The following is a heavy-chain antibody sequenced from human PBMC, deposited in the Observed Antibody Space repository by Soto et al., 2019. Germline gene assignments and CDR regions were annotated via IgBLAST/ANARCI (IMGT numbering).Heavy chain of an antibody. J-gene: IGHJ3*02. CDR3: ARATYPHNAFDI. CDR1: GGTFSSYA. V-gene: IGHV1-69*06. CDR2: IIPIFGTA. Sequence: SVKVSCKASGGTFSSYAISWVRQAPGQGLEWMGGIIPIFGTANYAQKFQGRVTITADKSTSTAYMELSSLRSGDTAVYYCARATYPHNAFDIWGQGTVVTVSS.